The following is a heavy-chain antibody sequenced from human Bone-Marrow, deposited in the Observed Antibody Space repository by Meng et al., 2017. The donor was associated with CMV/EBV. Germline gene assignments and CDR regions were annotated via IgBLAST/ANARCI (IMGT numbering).Heavy chain of an antibody. CDR2: IIPIFGTA. CDR1: GGDFNGYA. J-gene: IGHJ4*02. V-gene: IGHV1-69*05. D-gene: IGHD3-22*01. Sequence: SGGDFNGYASSWVRQAPGQGLEWMGGIIPIFGTANYAQKFQGRVRITTDESTSTAYMELSSLRSEDTAVYYCARVGSSGYYHGGFFDYWGQGTLVTVSS. CDR3: ARVGSSGYYHGGFFDY.